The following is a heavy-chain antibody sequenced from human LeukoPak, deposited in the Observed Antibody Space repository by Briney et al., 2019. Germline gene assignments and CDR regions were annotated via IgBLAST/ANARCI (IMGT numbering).Heavy chain of an antibody. J-gene: IGHJ3*02. CDR1: GGSISSSSYY. CDR2: IYYSGST. V-gene: IGHV4-39*07. CDR3: ARDVPPLNYYDSSGYYRDAFDI. Sequence: SETLSLTCTVSGGSISSSSYYWGWIRQPPGKGLEWIGSIYYSGSTYYNPSLKSRVTISVDTSKNQFSLKLSSVTAADTAVYYCARDVPPLNYYDSSGYYRDAFDIWGQGTMVTVSS. D-gene: IGHD3-22*01.